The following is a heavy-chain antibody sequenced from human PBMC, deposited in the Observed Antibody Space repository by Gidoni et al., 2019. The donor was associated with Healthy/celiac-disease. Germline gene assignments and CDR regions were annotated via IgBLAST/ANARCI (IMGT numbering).Heavy chain of an antibody. CDR2: ISGSGGST. CDR3: AKAIHRAHYYDSSGYSPEDYYYYMDV. V-gene: IGHV3-23*01. Sequence: EAQLLESGGGLVQPRGSLLLSSAAPGLPFSSYLMSCVRHASGKGLEWVSAISGSGGSTYYADSVKGRFTISRDNSKNTLYLQMNSLRAEDTAVYYCAKAIHRAHYYDSSGYSPEDYYYYMDVWGKGTTVTVSS. D-gene: IGHD3-22*01. CDR1: GLPFSSYL. J-gene: IGHJ6*03.